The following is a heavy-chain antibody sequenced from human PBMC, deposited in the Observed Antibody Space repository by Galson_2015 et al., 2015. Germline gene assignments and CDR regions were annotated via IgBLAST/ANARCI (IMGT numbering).Heavy chain of an antibody. CDR1: GSSFPSYW. CDR3: ARTVQLERLVYFDY. J-gene: IGHJ4*02. Sequence: QSGAEVTKPGESLLISCMGSGSSFPSYWIGWVRQMPGKGLVWMGIIYPGDSDTRYSPSFQGQVTISADKSISTAYLQWSSLKASDTAMYYCARTVQLERLVYFDYWGQGTLVTVSS. V-gene: IGHV5-51*01. CDR2: IYPGDSDT. D-gene: IGHD1-1*01.